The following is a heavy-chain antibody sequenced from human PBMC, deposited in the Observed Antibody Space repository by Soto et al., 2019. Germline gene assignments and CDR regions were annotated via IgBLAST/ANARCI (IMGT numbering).Heavy chain of an antibody. D-gene: IGHD6-13*01. CDR2: IYHSGST. J-gene: IGHJ5*02. CDR3: ARAYTTAIAAAGTWWFDP. Sequence: PSETLSLTCAVSGGSISSGGYSWSWIRQPPGKGLEWIGYIYHSGSTYYNPSLKSRVTISVDRSKNQFSLKLSSVTAADTAVYYCARAYTTAIAAAGTWWFDPWGQGILVTVSS. CDR1: GGSISSGGYS. V-gene: IGHV4-30-2*01.